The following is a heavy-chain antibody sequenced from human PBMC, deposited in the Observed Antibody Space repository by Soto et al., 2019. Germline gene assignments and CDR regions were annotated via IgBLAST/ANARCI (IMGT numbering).Heavy chain of an antibody. Sequence: SETLSLTCTVSGGSISSGDYYWSWIRQPPGKGLEWIGYIYYSGSTYYNPSLKSRVTISVDTSKNQFSLKLSSVTAADTAVYYCARYVDTAMVREYYFDYWGQGTLVTVSS. J-gene: IGHJ4*02. V-gene: IGHV4-30-4*01. CDR2: IYYSGST. CDR1: GGSISSGDYY. D-gene: IGHD5-18*01. CDR3: ARYVDTAMVREYYFDY.